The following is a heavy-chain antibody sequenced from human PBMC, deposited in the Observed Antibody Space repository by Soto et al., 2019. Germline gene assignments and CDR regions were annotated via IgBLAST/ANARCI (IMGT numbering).Heavy chain of an antibody. CDR1: GGSISSRSYY. Sequence: SETLSLTCTVSGGSISSRSYYWGWIRQPPGKGLEWIGSIYYSGSTYYNPSLKSHLTLSEDTSKNQFSLKRSSVTAADTAVYYCARPPYGVGKGYFDYWGQGTLVTVSS. D-gene: IGHD4-17*01. CDR2: IYYSGST. J-gene: IGHJ4*02. V-gene: IGHV4-39*01. CDR3: ARPPYGVGKGYFDY.